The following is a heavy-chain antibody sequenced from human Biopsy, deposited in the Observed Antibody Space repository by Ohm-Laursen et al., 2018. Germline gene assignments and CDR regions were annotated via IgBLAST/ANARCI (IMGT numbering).Heavy chain of an antibody. D-gene: IGHD4-11*01. CDR2: ISAYNGHT. J-gene: IGHJ5*01. Sequence: GASVKVSCKASGYPFITYGISWVRQAPGQGLEWMGWISAYNGHTKFARKFQDRVTMTTDTSTTTAYMDLRSLRSDDTAVYYCTRDLQTRAETFDSWGQGTLVIVSS. CDR1: GYPFITYG. V-gene: IGHV1-18*01. CDR3: TRDLQTRAETFDS.